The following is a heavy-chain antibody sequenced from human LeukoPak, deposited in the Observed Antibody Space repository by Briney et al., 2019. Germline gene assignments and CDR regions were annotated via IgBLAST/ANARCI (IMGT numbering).Heavy chain of an antibody. J-gene: IGHJ4*02. Sequence: GRSLRLSCAASGFAFSSYAMHWVRPAPGKGLGWGAVISYNGSNKYYADSVKGRFTISRDNSKNTLYLQMNSLRAEDTAVYYCARGYYDSSGYPTLATFDYWGQGTLVTVSS. V-gene: IGHV3-30-3*01. D-gene: IGHD3-22*01. CDR3: ARGYYDSSGYPTLATFDY. CDR1: GFAFSSYA. CDR2: ISYNGSNK.